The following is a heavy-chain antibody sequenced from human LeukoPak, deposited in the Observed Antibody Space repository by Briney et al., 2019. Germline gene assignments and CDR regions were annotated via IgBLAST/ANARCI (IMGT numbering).Heavy chain of an antibody. J-gene: IGHJ6*02. CDR1: GFTFSNAW. Sequence: GGSLRLSCVASGFTFSNAWMHWVRQAPGKGLVWVSRINSDGSSTSYADSVKGRFTISRDNSKNTLYLQMNSLRAEDTAVYYCARELTISNDYYYYGMDVWGQGTTVTVSS. CDR3: ARELTISNDYYYYGMDV. CDR2: INSDGSST. D-gene: IGHD3-3*02. V-gene: IGHV3-74*01.